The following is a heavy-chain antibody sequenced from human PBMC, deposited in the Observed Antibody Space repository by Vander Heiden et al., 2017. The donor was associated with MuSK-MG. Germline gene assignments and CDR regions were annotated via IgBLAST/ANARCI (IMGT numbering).Heavy chain of an antibody. CDR1: GSTFSNYP. V-gene: IGHV3-30-3*01. D-gene: IGHD5-12*01. J-gene: IGHJ4*02. CDR3: ARPGDSGYDYQLSYFDC. CDR2: ISYDGSNK. Sequence: QVQLVESGGGVVQPGRSRRLPCAASGSTFSNYPMHWVRQAPGKGLEWVAVISYDGSNKYYADSVKGRFTISRDNSKNTLWLQMNSLRAQDTAVYYCARPGDSGYDYQLSYFDCWGQGTLVFVSS.